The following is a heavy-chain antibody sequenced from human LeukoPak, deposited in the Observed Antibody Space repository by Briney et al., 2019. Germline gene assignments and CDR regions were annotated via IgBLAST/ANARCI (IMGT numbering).Heavy chain of an antibody. D-gene: IGHD2-15*01. CDR1: GGSFSGYY. J-gene: IGHJ4*02. CDR2: INHSGST. V-gene: IGHV4-34*01. CDR3: ARHEGGDYFDY. Sequence: SETLSLTCAVYGGSFSGYYWSWIRQPPGKGLEWIGEINHSGSTNYNPSLKSRVTISVDTSKNQFSLKLSSVTAADTAVYYCARHEGGDYFDYWGQGTLVTVSS.